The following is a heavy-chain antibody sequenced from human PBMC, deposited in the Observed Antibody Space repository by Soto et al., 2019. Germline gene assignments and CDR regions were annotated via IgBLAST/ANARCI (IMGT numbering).Heavy chain of an antibody. D-gene: IGHD5-18*01. V-gene: IGHV4-31*03. Sequence: QVQLQESGPGLVKPSQTLSLTCTVSGGSISSGGYYWSWIRQHPGKGLEWIGYIYYSGSTYYNPSLKSRVTISVDTSKNQFSLKLSSVTAADTAVYCCARVLRGYRNAIALNWFDPWGQGTLVTVSS. J-gene: IGHJ5*02. CDR2: IYYSGST. CDR3: ARVLRGYRNAIALNWFDP. CDR1: GGSISSGGYY.